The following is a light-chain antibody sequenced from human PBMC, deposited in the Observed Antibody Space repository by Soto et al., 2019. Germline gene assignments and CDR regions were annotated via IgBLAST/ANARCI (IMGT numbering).Light chain of an antibody. CDR3: SSYGGASAPVL. J-gene: IGLJ3*02. CDR2: DVN. CDR1: SRDVGFYNY. Sequence: QSVLTQPASVSGSPGQSITISCTGTSRDVGFYNYVSWYQHHPGKAPKLMIYDVNHRPSGVSNRFSGSKSGNTASLTISGLQVEDEADYYCSSYGGASAPVLFGGGTKVTVL. V-gene: IGLV2-14*03.